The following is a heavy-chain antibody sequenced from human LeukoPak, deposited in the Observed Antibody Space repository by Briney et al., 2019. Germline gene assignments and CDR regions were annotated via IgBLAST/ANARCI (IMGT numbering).Heavy chain of an antibody. J-gene: IGHJ6*03. V-gene: IGHV4-61*01. D-gene: IGHD1-26*01. CDR2: IYYSGST. Sequence: SETLSLTCTVSGGSVSSGSYYWSWIRQPPGKGLEWIGYIYYSGSTKYNPSLKSRVTISIDTSKNQFSLKLSSMTAADTAMYYCAGVVGGSYSMDVWGQGTTVTVSS. CDR3: AGVVGGSYSMDV. CDR1: GGSVSSGSYY.